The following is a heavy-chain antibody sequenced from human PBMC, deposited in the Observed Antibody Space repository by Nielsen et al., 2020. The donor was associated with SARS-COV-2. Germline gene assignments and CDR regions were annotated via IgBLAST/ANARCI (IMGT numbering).Heavy chain of an antibody. CDR3: AKDKYQLLNYGMDV. Sequence: GESLKISCAASGFTFSSYAMSWVRQAPGKGLEWVSVIYSGGSTYYADSVKGRFTISRDNSKNTLYLQMNSLRAEDTAVYYCAKDKYQLLNYGMDVWGQGTTVTVSS. V-gene: IGHV3-23*03. CDR1: GFTFSSYA. D-gene: IGHD2-2*01. J-gene: IGHJ6*02. CDR2: IYSGGST.